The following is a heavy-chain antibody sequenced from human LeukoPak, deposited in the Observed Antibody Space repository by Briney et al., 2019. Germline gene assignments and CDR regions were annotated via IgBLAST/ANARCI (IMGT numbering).Heavy chain of an antibody. CDR3: ARVAGDDY. CDR2: ISYDGSNK. J-gene: IGHJ4*02. V-gene: IGHV3-30*04. Sequence: GGSLRLSCAASGFTFSSYAMHWVRQAPGKGLEWVAVISYDGSNKYYADPVKGRFTISRDNSKNTLYLQMNSLRAEDTAVYYCARVAGDDYWGQGTLVTVSS. D-gene: IGHD4-17*01. CDR1: GFTFSSYA.